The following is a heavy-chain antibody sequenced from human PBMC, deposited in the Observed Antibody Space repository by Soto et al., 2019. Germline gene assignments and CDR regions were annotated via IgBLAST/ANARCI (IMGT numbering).Heavy chain of an antibody. CDR1: GGSIISSSYY. V-gene: IGHV4-39*01. CDR3: AIPDSQGIVTGPY. CDR2: VFYSGGP. D-gene: IGHD3-9*01. Sequence: QLQLQESGPGLVKPSETLSLTCTVSGGSIISSSYYWGWIRQPPGKGLEWIGNVFYSGGPNYNPCCKRRVNISLDRSRSKFSLTVNTVTARDTAVYYCAIPDSQGIVTGPYWVQGTLITDSS. J-gene: IGHJ4*02.